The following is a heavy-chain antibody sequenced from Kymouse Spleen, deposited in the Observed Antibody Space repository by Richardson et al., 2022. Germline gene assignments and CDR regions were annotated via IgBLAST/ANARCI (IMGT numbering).Heavy chain of an antibody. V-gene: IGHV3-33*01. D-gene: IGHD6-6*01. J-gene: IGHJ4*02. CDR1: GFTFSSYG. CDR2: IWYDGSNK. CDR3: ATPIAARFDY. Sequence: QVQLVESGGGVVQPGRSLRLSCAASGFTFSSYGMHWVRQAPGKGLEWVAVIWYDGSNKYYADSVKGRFTISRDNSKNTLYLQMNSLRAEDTAVYYCATPIAARFDYWGQGTLVTVSS.